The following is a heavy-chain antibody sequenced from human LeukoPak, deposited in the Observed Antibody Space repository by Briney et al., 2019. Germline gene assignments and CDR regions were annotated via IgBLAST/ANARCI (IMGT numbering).Heavy chain of an antibody. V-gene: IGHV3-23*01. Sequence: PGGSLRLSCAASGFTFTSYAMSWVRQAPGKGLEWVSAISGSGGSTYYADSVKGRFTISSDNSKNTLYLQMNSLRAEDTAVFYCAKRDSSGSYYFDYWGQGTLVTVSS. CDR2: ISGSGGST. CDR3: AKRDSSGSYYFDY. D-gene: IGHD3-22*01. CDR1: GFTFTSYA. J-gene: IGHJ4*02.